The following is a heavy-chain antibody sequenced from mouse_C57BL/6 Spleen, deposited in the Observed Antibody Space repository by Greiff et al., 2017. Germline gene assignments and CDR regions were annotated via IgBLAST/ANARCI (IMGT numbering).Heavy chain of an antibody. CDR3: AIDYYGSSYYFDY. Sequence: QVQLQQSGAELVKPGASVKLSCKASGYTFTSYWMHWVKQRPGQGLEWIGMIHPNSGSTNYNEKFKSKATLTVDKSSSTAYMQLSSLTSEDSAVYYCAIDYYGSSYYFDYWGQGTTLTVSS. CDR2: IHPNSGST. CDR1: GYTFTSYW. V-gene: IGHV1-64*01. D-gene: IGHD1-1*01. J-gene: IGHJ2*01.